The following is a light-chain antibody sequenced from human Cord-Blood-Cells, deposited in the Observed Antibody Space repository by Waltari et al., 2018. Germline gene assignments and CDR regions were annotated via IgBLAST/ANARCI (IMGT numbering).Light chain of an antibody. CDR2: SNN. Sequence: QSVLTQPPSASGTPGQRVTISCSGSSSNIGSNTVNWYQQLPGTAPKLLIYSNNQRPAGVPDRFSGYKSGTSASLASSGLQSEDEADYYCAAWDDSRVVFGGGTKLTVL. J-gene: IGLJ2*01. CDR3: AAWDDSRVV. CDR1: SSNIGSNT. V-gene: IGLV1-44*01.